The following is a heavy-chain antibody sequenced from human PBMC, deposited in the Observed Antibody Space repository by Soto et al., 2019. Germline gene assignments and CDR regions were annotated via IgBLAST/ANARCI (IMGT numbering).Heavy chain of an antibody. V-gene: IGHV1-2*02. CDR2: INPNSGGT. CDR1: GYTFTGYY. J-gene: IGHJ6*02. Sequence: GASVKVSCKASGYTFTGYYMHWVRQAPGQGLEWMGWINPNSGGTNYAQKFQGRVTMTRDTSISTAYMELSRLRSDDTAVYYCAKEGFLEGYYYYGMDVGGQGTTVTSP. D-gene: IGHD3-3*01. CDR3: AKEGFLEGYYYYGMDV.